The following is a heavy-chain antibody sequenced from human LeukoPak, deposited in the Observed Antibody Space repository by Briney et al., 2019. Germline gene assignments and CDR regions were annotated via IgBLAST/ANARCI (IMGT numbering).Heavy chain of an antibody. CDR2: ISSGGTYI. Sequence: PGGSLRLSCAASGFTFSSYSMNWVRQAPGKGLEWVSSISSGGTYIYYADSMKGRFTISRDNAKTSLYLQMNSLRAEDTAVYYCARGRTMVRGVSPYFDYWGQGTLVTVSS. CDR1: GFTFSSYS. J-gene: IGHJ4*02. V-gene: IGHV3-21*01. D-gene: IGHD3-10*01. CDR3: ARGRTMVRGVSPYFDY.